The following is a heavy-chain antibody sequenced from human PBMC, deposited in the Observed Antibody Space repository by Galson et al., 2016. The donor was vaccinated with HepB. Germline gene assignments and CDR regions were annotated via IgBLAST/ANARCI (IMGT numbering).Heavy chain of an antibody. CDR2: IIVYDGNT. CDR1: GFTFTGYG. V-gene: IGHV1-18*01. J-gene: IGHJ4*02. Sequence: SVKVSCKASGFTFTGYGISWVRQAPGQGLEWLGWIIVYDGNTNYAQNFQGRLTMTTDTSTSTAYLELRRLRYDDTAIYSCARDYGGTWYDYWGQGTQVTVSS. D-gene: IGHD6-13*01. CDR3: ARDYGGTWYDY.